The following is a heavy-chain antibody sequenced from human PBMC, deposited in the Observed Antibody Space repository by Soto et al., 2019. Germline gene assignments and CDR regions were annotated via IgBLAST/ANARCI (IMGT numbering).Heavy chain of an antibody. CDR1: GFTFSDYY. CDR2: ISSSGSTI. J-gene: IGHJ6*02. Sequence: GGSLRLSCAASGFTFSDYYMSWIRQAPGKGLEWVSYISSSGSTIYYADSVKGRFTISRDNAKNSLYLQMNSLRAEDTAVYYCARGRVRWELYYYCYGLDVWGQGTTVTVSS. CDR3: ARGRVRWELYYYCYGLDV. D-gene: IGHD1-26*01. V-gene: IGHV3-11*01.